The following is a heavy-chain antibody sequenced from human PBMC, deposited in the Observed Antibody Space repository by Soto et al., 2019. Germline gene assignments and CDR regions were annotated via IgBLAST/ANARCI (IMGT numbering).Heavy chain of an antibody. Sequence: GGSLRLSCAASGFTFSSYAMSWVRQAPGKGLEWVSAISGSGGSTYYADSVKGRFTISRDNSKNTLYLQMNSLRAEDTAVYYCAKDGASINWNYVYFDYWGQGTLVTVYS. CDR1: GFTFSSYA. D-gene: IGHD1-7*01. CDR3: AKDGASINWNYVYFDY. J-gene: IGHJ4*02. V-gene: IGHV3-23*01. CDR2: ISGSGGST.